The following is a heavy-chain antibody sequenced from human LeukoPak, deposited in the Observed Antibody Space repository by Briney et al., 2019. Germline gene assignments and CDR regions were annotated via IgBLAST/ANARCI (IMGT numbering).Heavy chain of an antibody. CDR3: ASLESYYGGNSGDY. J-gene: IGHJ4*02. V-gene: IGHV1-18*01. CDR2: ISAYNGNT. Sequence: GASVKVSCKASGYTFTSYGISWVRQAPGQGLEWMGWISAYNGNTNYAQKLQGRVTMTTDTSTSTAYMELSSLRSEDTAVYYCASLESYYGGNSGDYWGQGTLVTVSS. D-gene: IGHD4-23*01. CDR1: GYTFTSYG.